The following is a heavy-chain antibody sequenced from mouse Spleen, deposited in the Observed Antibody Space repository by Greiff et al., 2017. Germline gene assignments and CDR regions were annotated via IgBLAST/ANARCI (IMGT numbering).Heavy chain of an antibody. D-gene: IGHD6-2*01. CDR2: IYPGDGDT. J-gene: IGHJ2*01. CDR1: GYAFSSYW. CDR3: ARWGLSGFDY. Sequence: VQGVESGAELVKPGASVKISCKASGYAFSSYWMNWVKQRPGKGLEWIGQIYPGDGDTNYNGKFKGKATLTADKSSSTAYMQLSSLTSEDSAVYFSARWGLSGFDYWGQGTTLTVSS. V-gene: IGHV1-80*01.